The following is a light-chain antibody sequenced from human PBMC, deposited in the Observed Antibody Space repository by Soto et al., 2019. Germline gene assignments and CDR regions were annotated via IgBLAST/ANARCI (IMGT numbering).Light chain of an antibody. CDR1: QSVSTN. V-gene: IGKV3-15*01. CDR2: GAS. J-gene: IGKJ1*01. CDR3: QQYNNWPPWT. Sequence: ILTAQFPGTLSVALGERPTVSCRSSQSVSTNLAWYQQKPGQAPRLLIYGASTRATGIPARFSGSGSGTEFTLTISSLQSEDYAVFYCQQYNNWPPWTFGRGTKVDIK.